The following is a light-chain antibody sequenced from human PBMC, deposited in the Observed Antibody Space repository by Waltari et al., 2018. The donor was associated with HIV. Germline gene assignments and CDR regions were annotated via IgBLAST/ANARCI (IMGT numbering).Light chain of an antibody. CDR2: TNT. V-gene: IGLV1-44*01. Sequence: QSVLTQPPSASGTPGQRVTLSCSGSNPNIGSNTVNWYQQLRGPSPKLLRYTNTELPTGVHEGFSGSQAGTSASLAIGGLQSEDEADYYCAVWDDSLNGPVFGGGTKLTVL. CDR3: AVWDDSLNGPV. CDR1: NPNIGSNT. J-gene: IGLJ2*01.